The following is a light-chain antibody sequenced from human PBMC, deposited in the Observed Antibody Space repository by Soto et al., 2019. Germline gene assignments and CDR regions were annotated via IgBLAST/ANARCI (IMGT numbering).Light chain of an antibody. J-gene: IGKJ2*01. Sequence: DIVMTQSPDSLAVSLGERATINCKSSQSVLYSSNNKNYLAWYQQKPGQPPNLLIYWASTPESGVPDRFSGSGSGTDFTLTISSLQAEDVAVYYCQQYYSTPYTFGQGTKLEIK. CDR1: QSVLYSSNNKNY. CDR2: WAS. V-gene: IGKV4-1*01. CDR3: QQYYSTPYT.